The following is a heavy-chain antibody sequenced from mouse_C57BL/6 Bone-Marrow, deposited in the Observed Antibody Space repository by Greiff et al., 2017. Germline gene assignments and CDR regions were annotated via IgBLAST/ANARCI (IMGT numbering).Heavy chain of an antibody. CDR2: INSDGGST. D-gene: IGHD2-3*01. Sequence: EVMLVESGGGLVQPGESLKLSCESNEYEFPSHDMSWVRKTPEKRLELVAAINSDGGSTYYPDTMERRFIISRDNTKKPLSLQMCSLRSEDTALYYCARQGLLPSYWYFDVWGTGTTVTVSS. CDR3: ARQGLLPSYWYFDV. CDR1: EYEFPSHD. V-gene: IGHV5-2*03. J-gene: IGHJ1*03.